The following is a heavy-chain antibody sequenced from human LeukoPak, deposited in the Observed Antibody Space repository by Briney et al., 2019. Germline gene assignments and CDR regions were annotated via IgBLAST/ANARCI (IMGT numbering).Heavy chain of an antibody. J-gene: IGHJ6*03. D-gene: IGHD2-2*01. CDR2: ISAYNGNT. CDR3: ARGRSSTRQYYYYYMDV. CDR1: GYTFTSYG. V-gene: IGHV1-18*01. Sequence: EASVKVSCKASGYTFTSYGISWVRQAPGQGLEWMGWISAYNGNTNYAQRLQGRVTMTTDTSTSTAYMELRSLRSDDTAVYYCARGRSSTRQYYYYYMDVWGKGTTVTVSS.